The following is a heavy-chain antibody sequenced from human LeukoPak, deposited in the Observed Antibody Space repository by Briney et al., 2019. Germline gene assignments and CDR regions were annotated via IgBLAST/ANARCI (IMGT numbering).Heavy chain of an antibody. CDR2: INHSGST. D-gene: IGHD3-10*01. CDR3: ARYYYGSGSYGDY. J-gene: IGHJ4*02. Sequence: KPSETLSLTCAVYGGSFSGYYWSWIRQPPGKGLEWIGEINHSGSTNYNLSLKSRVTISVDTSKNQFSLKLSSVTAADTAVYYCARYYYGSGSYGDYWGQGTLVTVSS. CDR1: GGSFSGYY. V-gene: IGHV4-34*01.